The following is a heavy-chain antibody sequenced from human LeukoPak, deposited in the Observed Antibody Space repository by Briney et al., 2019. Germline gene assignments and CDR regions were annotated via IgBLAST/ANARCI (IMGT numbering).Heavy chain of an antibody. Sequence: GGSLRLSCVASGFTFSNYWMHWVRQAPGKGLEWVANIKQDGSEKYYVDSVKGRFTISRDNAKNSLYLQMNSLRAEDTAVYYCARDKGGSYSSFDYWGQGTLVTVSS. V-gene: IGHV3-7*03. CDR2: IKQDGSEK. D-gene: IGHD1-26*01. J-gene: IGHJ4*02. CDR1: GFTFSNYW. CDR3: ARDKGGSYSSFDY.